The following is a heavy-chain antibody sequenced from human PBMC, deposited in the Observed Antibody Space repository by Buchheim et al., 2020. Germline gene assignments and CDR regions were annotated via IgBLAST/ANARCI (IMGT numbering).Heavy chain of an antibody. CDR1: GYTFTGYY. Sequence: QVQLVQSGAEVKKPGASVKVSCKASGYTFTGYYMHWVRQAPGQGLEWMGWINPNSGGTNYAQKFQGWVTMTRDTSISTAYMELSRLRSDDTAVYYCARAERDTYYDFWSGYRPCGMDVWGQGTT. D-gene: IGHD3-3*01. CDR3: ARAERDTYYDFWSGYRPCGMDV. J-gene: IGHJ6*02. CDR2: INPNSGGT. V-gene: IGHV1-2*04.